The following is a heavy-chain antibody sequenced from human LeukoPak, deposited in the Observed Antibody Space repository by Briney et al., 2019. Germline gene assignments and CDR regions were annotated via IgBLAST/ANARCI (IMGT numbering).Heavy chain of an antibody. CDR2: INPSSGGS. D-gene: IGHD6-13*01. CDR1: GYTFSYYY. J-gene: IGHJ4*02. CDR3: ARERYRDSSPQDFDY. V-gene: IGHV1-46*04. Sequence: ASVKVSCKTSGYTFSYYYIHWVRQAPGQGLEWMGTINPSSGGSTYAQKLQGRVTVTGDMSTSTVYMELSSLRSEDTAVYYCARERYRDSSPQDFDYWGQGTLVTVSS.